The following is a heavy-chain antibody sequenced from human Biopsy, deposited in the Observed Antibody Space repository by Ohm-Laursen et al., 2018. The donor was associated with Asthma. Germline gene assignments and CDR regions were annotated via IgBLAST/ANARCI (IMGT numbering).Heavy chain of an antibody. D-gene: IGHD3-22*01. CDR1: GFTFGGYA. J-gene: IGHJ4*02. V-gene: IGHV3-23*01. Sequence: SLRLSCAASGFTFGGYAMSWARQAPGKGLEWVSTISPDGRSAHGPDSFRGRFTISRDNSRDTLYLQMRSLRADDTAVYYCVRGDSSNWSHYYFDYWGQGTLVTVSS. CDR3: VRGDSSNWSHYYFDY. CDR2: ISPDGRSA.